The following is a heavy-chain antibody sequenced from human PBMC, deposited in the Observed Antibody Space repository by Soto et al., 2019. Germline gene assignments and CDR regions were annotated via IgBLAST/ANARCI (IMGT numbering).Heavy chain of an antibody. V-gene: IGHV4-31*03. D-gene: IGHD3-10*01. CDR1: GGSISSGGYY. CDR3: SSVYGSGSYSFDY. CDR2: IYYSGST. Sequence: QVQLQESGPGLVKPSHTLSLTCTVSGGSISSGGYYWSWIRQHPGKGLEWIGYIYYSGSTYYNPSLKSRVTISVDTSKNQFYLKLSSVTAADTAVYYCSSVYGSGSYSFDYWGQGSLVAVSS. J-gene: IGHJ4*02.